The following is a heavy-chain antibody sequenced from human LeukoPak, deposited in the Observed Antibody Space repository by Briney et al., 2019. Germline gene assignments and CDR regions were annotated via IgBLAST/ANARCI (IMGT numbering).Heavy chain of an antibody. D-gene: IGHD4-17*01. Sequence: SETLSLTCAVYGGSFSGYYWSWIRQPPGKGLEWIGEINHSGSTNYNPSLKSRVTISVDTSKNQFSLKLSSVTAADTAVYYCARGDYGDYAIDYWGQGTLITVSS. J-gene: IGHJ4*02. V-gene: IGHV4-34*01. CDR3: ARGDYGDYAIDY. CDR1: GGSFSGYY. CDR2: INHSGST.